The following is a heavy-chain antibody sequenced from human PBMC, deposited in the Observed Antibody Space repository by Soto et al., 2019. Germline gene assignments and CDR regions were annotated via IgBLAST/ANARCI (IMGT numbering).Heavy chain of an antibody. CDR2: IWPGDSDT. Sequence: PGESLKISCKVSGYSFANYWIGWVRQMPGKGLEWMGIIWPGDSDTRYSPSSQGHVTISVDKSITTAYLQWRSLEASDTAMYYCARHFMAVPGPDYFDSWGQGTQVTVSS. D-gene: IGHD6-19*01. V-gene: IGHV5-51*01. CDR3: ARHFMAVPGPDYFDS. CDR1: GYSFANYW. J-gene: IGHJ4*02.